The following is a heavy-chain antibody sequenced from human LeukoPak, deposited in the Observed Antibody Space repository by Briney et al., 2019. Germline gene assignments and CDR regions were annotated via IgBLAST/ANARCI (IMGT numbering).Heavy chain of an antibody. Sequence: PGRSLRLSCAASGFTFSIYGMHWVRQAPGKGLEWVSATSGTSGRTYYADSVKGRFTISRDNSKNTLYLQMNSLRAEDTAVYYCANWGCSDGSCYPFDYWGQGTLVTVSS. CDR2: TSGTSGRT. D-gene: IGHD2-15*01. V-gene: IGHV3-23*01. CDR1: GFTFSIYG. CDR3: ANWGCSDGSCYPFDY. J-gene: IGHJ4*02.